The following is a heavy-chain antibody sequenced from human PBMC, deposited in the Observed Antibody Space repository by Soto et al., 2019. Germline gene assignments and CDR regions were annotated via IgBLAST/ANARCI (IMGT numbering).Heavy chain of an antibody. CDR2: INSDSSTI. CDR3: ARASIAVDRYYYYYMDV. Sequence: GGSLRLSCAASGFTFSSYSMNWVRQASGKGLECVSYINSDSSTIKYADSVKGRFTISRDNAKISLYLQMNSLRAEDTADYYCARASIAVDRYYYYYMDVWGKGTTVTVSS. D-gene: IGHD6-19*01. J-gene: IGHJ6*03. V-gene: IGHV3-48*01. CDR1: GFTFSSYS.